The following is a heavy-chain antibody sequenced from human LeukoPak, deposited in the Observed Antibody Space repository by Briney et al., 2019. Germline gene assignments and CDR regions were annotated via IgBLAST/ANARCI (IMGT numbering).Heavy chain of an antibody. Sequence: GSLRLSCAASGFSFSNYWMSWVRQAPGKGLEWVANIKQDGSEKNYMDSVKGRFTLSRANAKKSLFLEMHSLRAEDTAVYYCATIGPYWFFDLWGRGTLVTVSS. CDR2: IKQDGSEK. D-gene: IGHD2/OR15-2a*01. V-gene: IGHV3-7*01. CDR3: ATIGPYWFFDL. CDR1: GFSFSNYW. J-gene: IGHJ2*01.